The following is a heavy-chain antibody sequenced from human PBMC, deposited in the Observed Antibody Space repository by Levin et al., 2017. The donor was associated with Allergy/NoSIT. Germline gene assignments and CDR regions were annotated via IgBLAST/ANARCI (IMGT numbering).Heavy chain of an antibody. J-gene: IGHJ5*02. CDR3: ARAGTRGTTAWFDP. D-gene: IGHD1-7*01. CDR2: IFHRGRS. Sequence: SQTLSLTCAVSGGSISSGGYSWSWIRQSPGKGLEWVGDIFHRGRSTYNPSLKSRVTMSLDTSKNHYYLNLSSVTAADTAVYFCARAGTRGTTAWFDPWGQGTLVTVSS. V-gene: IGHV4-30-2*06. CDR1: GGSISSGGYS.